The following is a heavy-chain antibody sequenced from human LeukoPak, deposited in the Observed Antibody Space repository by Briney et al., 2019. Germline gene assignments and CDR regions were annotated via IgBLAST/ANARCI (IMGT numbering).Heavy chain of an antibody. D-gene: IGHD2-2*01. Sequence: GGSLRLSCAASGFTFSSYNMNWVRQAPGKGLEWVSFISSSTIYIYFADSLKGRFTISRDNAKNSLYLQMDSLRVEDTAVYYCVGQSGSCTSTSCYAPFDYWGQGALVTVSS. V-gene: IGHV3-21*01. CDR2: ISSSTIYI. J-gene: IGHJ4*02. CDR1: GFTFSSYN. CDR3: VGQSGSCTSTSCYAPFDY.